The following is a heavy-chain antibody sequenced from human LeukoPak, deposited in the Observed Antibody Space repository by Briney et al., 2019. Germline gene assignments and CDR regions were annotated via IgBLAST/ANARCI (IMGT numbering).Heavy chain of an antibody. CDR1: GYSISSTYY. V-gene: IGHV4-38-2*02. D-gene: IGHD6-6*01. CDR2: VFHSGNT. Sequence: SETLSLTCTVSGYSISSTYYWGWIRQPPGKGLEWVGSVFHSGNTYYNPSLKSRLTISADTSKNQFSLTLTSVTAADTAVYYCARDRSVGVLPAPPFDFWGQGTLVSVSS. CDR3: ARDRSVGVLPAPPFDF. J-gene: IGHJ4*02.